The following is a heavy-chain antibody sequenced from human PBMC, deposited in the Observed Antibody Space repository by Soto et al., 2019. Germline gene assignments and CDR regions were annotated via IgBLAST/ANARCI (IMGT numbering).Heavy chain of an antibody. CDR1: GFIFSNNG. J-gene: IGHJ4*02. CDR2: IWYDGSNK. CDR3: ARQSLSGNY. D-gene: IGHD6-25*01. Sequence: ESVGGVVQPGRSLRLSCAASGFIFSNNGMHWVRQAPGRGLEWMAFIWYDGSNKYYADSVKGRFTISRDNSKNTLYLQMDSLRAEDTAVYYCARQSLSGNYWGRGTLVTVSS. V-gene: IGHV3-33*01.